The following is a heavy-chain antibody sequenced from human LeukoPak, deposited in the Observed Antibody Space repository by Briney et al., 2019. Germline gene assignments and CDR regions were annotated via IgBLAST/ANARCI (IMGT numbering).Heavy chain of an antibody. J-gene: IGHJ4*02. CDR1: GSTSSSYA. Sequence: PGGSLRLSCAASGSTSSSYAMSWVRQAPGKGLEWVSAISGGGGSTYYADSVKGRFTISRDNSKNTLYLQMNSLRAEDTAVYYCAKTYYNFWSGYFDYWGQGTLVTVSS. D-gene: IGHD3-3*01. CDR2: ISGGGGST. CDR3: AKTYYNFWSGYFDY. V-gene: IGHV3-23*01.